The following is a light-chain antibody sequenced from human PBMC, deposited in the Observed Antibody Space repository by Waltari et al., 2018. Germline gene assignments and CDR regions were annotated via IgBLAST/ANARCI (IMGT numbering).Light chain of an antibody. V-gene: IGLV2-23*01. CDR1: SSAVGSYNL. CDR3: CSYAAWV. CDR2: EGS. Sequence: QSALTQPASVSGSPGQSITISCTGPSSAVGSYNLVSWYQQHPGKAPKLMIYEGSKRPSGVSNRFSGSKSGNTASLTISGLQAEDEADYYCCSYAAWVFGGGTKLTVL. J-gene: IGLJ3*02.